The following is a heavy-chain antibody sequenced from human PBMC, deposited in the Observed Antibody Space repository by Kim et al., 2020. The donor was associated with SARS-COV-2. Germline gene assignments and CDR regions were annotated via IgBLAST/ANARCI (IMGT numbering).Heavy chain of an antibody. Sequence: SESLSLSCTVYGVSFSGSYWTWVRQTPGKGLEWIGEINHSEITKYSPALRSGLIISLNTSTNSFPLMLTSGTAADTGVDYYARLLSGMDVWGQGTTVTVSS. V-gene: IGHV4-34*01. CDR2: INHSEIT. CDR3: ARLLSGMDV. J-gene: IGHJ6*02. CDR1: GVSFSGSY. D-gene: IGHD2-21*01.